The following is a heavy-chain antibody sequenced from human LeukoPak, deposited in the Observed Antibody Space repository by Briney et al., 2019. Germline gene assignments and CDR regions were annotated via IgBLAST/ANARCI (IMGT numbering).Heavy chain of an antibody. J-gene: IGHJ3*02. V-gene: IGHV3-33*01. Sequence: GGPLRLSCAASGFTFSSYGMHWVRQAPGKGLEWVAVIWYDGSNKYYADSVKGRFTISRDNSKSTLYLQMNSLRAEDTAVYYCARDGPVNAFDIWGQGTMVTVSS. CDR3: ARDGPVNAFDI. CDR2: IWYDGSNK. D-gene: IGHD4-11*01. CDR1: GFTFSSYG.